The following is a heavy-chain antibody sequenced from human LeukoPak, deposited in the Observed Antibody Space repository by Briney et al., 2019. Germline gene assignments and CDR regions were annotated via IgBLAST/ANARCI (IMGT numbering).Heavy chain of an antibody. V-gene: IGHV3-21*01. J-gene: IGHJ4*02. CDR1: GFTFSSYS. CDR3: ARGYSGYDCPDY. CDR2: ISSSSSYI. D-gene: IGHD5-12*01. Sequence: GGSLRLSCAASGFTFSSYSMNWVRQAPGKGPEWVSSISSSSSYIYYADSVKGRFTISRDNAKDSLYLQMNSLRAEDTAVYYCARGYSGYDCPDYWGQGTLVTVSS.